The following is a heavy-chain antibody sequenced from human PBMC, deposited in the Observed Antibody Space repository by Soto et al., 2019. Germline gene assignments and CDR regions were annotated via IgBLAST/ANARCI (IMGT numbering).Heavy chain of an antibody. CDR1: GGSFSGYY. J-gene: IGHJ4*02. V-gene: IGHV4-34*01. D-gene: IGHD1-26*01. Sequence: SETLSLTCAVYGGSFSGYYWSWIRQPPGKGLEWIGEINHSGSTNYNPSLKSRVTISVDTSKNQFSLKLSSVTAADTAVYYCARQMKLRRSLGYWGQGTLVTVSS. CDR2: INHSGST. CDR3: ARQMKLRRSLGY.